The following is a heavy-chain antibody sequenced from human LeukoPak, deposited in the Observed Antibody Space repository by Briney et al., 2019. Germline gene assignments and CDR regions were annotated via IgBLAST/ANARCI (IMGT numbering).Heavy chain of an antibody. CDR1: GASFSSSSYY. Sequence: SETLSLICTVSGASFSSSSYYWVWVRQPPGKGLEWIGSINYSGTTYYRSSLKSRVTISVDTSKNQFSLNLISVTAADTAVYYCARLSTAVAGNLFDYWDQGTLVTVSS. D-gene: IGHD6-19*01. J-gene: IGHJ4*02. CDR3: ARLSTAVAGNLFDY. CDR2: INYSGTT. V-gene: IGHV4-39*07.